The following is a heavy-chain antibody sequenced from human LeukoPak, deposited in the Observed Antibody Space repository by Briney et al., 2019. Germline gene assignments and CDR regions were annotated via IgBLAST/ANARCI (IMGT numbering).Heavy chain of an antibody. CDR1: GFTFSSYA. V-gene: IGHV3-30*04. CDR2: ISYDGSNK. CDR3: ARDGAAAAYDAFDI. J-gene: IGHJ3*02. Sequence: GGSLRLSCAASGFTFSSYAMHWVRQAPGKGLEWVAVISYDGSNKYYADSVKGRFTISRDNSKNTLYLQMNSLRAEDTAVYYCARDGAAAAYDAFDIWGQGTMVTVSS. D-gene: IGHD6-13*01.